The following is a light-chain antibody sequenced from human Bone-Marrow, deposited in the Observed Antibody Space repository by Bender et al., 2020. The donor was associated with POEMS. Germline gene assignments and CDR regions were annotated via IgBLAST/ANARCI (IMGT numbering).Light chain of an antibody. CDR3: SSYTSSSTLV. J-gene: IGLJ2*01. CDR1: SSDFGGYNY. CDR2: DVT. Sequence: QSALTQPRSVSGSPGQSVTISCTATSSDFGGYNYVSWYQQFPGKAPKLMIYDVTRRPSGVSNRFSGSKSGNTASLTISGLQAEDEADYYCSSYTSSSTLVFGGGTKLTVL. V-gene: IGLV2-14*01.